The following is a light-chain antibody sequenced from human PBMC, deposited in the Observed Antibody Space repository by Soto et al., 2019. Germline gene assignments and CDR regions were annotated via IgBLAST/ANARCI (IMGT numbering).Light chain of an antibody. CDR2: DVN. J-gene: IGLJ1*01. CDR1: SSPDGAYNY. Sequence: HSALTQTASVSGSPTQSITTSCAGTSSPDGAYNYVSWYQHHPGKAPKLMLYDVNNRPSGDSNRFSGSKSGNTASLTISGLQAEDEADYYCSSWTSGATYVFGSGT. V-gene: IGLV2-14*03. CDR3: SSWTSGATYV.